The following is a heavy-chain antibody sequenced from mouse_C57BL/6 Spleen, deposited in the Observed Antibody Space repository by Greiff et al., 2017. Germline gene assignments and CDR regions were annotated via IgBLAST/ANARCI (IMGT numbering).Heavy chain of an antibody. V-gene: IGHV3-6*01. CDR1: GYSITSGYY. D-gene: IGHD2-4*01. CDR2: ISYDGSN. Sequence: EVQRVESGPGLVKPSQSLSLTCSVTGYSITSGYYWNWIRQFPGNKLEWMGYISYDGSNNYKPSLKNRISITRDTSKNQFFLKLNSVTTEDTATYYCARKGDYHFAYWGQGTLVTVSA. J-gene: IGHJ3*01. CDR3: ARKGDYHFAY.